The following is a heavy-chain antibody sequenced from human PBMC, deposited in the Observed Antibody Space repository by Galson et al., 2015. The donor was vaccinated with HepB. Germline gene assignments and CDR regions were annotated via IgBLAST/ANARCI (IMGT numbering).Heavy chain of an antibody. J-gene: IGHJ6*03. Sequence: SVKVSCKASGYTFTGYYMHWVRQAPGQGLEWMGWINPNSGGTNYAQKFQGRVTMTRDASISTAYMELSRLRSDDTAVYYCARDIVAGITGTTYYYYYMDVWGKGTTVTVSS. V-gene: IGHV1-2*02. CDR1: GYTFTGYY. CDR3: ARDIVAGITGTTYYYYYMDV. D-gene: IGHD1-14*01. CDR2: INPNSGGT.